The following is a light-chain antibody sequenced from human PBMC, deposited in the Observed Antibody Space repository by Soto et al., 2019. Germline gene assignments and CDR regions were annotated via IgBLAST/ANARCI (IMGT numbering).Light chain of an antibody. Sequence: EIQITQSHSTLSAPVGDRVAITCRASQSISQWVAWYQQKPGRAPELLIYDASKLKSGVPSRFSGSGSGTEFSLTITSLQPDDSAMYYCQQYNGYSWTFGRGTKVDIK. CDR3: QQYNGYSWT. CDR1: QSISQW. J-gene: IGKJ1*01. V-gene: IGKV1-5*01. CDR2: DAS.